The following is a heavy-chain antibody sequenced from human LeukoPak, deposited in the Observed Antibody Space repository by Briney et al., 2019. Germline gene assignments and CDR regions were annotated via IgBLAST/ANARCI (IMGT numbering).Heavy chain of an antibody. D-gene: IGHD3-16*01. J-gene: IGHJ5*02. CDR1: GGSFSGYY. V-gene: IGHV4-34*01. Sequence: SETLSLTCAVYGGSFSGYYWSWIRQPPGKGLEWIGEINHSGSTNYNPSHKSRVTISVDTSKNQFSLKLSSVTAADTAVYYCARVLGGNNWFDPWGQGTLVTVSS. CDR2: INHSGST. CDR3: ARVLGGNNWFDP.